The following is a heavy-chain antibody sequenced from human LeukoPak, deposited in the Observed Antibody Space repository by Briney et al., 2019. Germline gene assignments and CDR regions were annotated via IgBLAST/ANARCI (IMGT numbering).Heavy chain of an antibody. V-gene: IGHV3-30-3*01. D-gene: IGHD6-6*01. CDR3: ARGRSLYYGMDV. J-gene: IGHJ6*02. CDR2: ISYDGTNK. Sequence: GGSLRLSCSASGFPFSSYVMHWVRQAPGKGLGWVAVISYDGTNKYYADSVKGRFTISRDNSKNTLYLQMNSLRAEDTAVYYCARGRSLYYGMDVWGQGTTVTVSS. CDR1: GFPFSSYV.